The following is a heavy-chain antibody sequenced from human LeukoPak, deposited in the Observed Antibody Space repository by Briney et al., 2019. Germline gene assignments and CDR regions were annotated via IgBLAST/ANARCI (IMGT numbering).Heavy chain of an antibody. Sequence: SETLSLTCSVSGASITASGFYWAWVRRPPGKGLEWIGSLYYGATNYYDPSLQSRVTISVDTSKNQFSLDLASVTAADTAVYYCARRSHSPLGSPYWGQGTQVTVSS. CDR1: GASITASGFY. CDR2: LYYGATN. J-gene: IGHJ4*01. D-gene: IGHD3-10*01. V-gene: IGHV4-39*01. CDR3: ARRSHSPLGSPY.